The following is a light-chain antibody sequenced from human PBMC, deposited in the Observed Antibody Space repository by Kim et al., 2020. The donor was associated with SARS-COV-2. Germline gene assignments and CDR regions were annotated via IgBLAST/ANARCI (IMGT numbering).Light chain of an antibody. J-gene: IGLJ3*02. V-gene: IGLV3-9*01. CDR1: KNGSKN. CDR3: QVWDSSIEV. Sequence: SVALGQTARITCGGEKNGSKNVHWYQQKAGQAPVLVIYTDRKRPSGIPERFSGSNSESTATLTISGAQAGDEAAYYCQVWDSSIEVFGGGTQLTVL. CDR2: TDR.